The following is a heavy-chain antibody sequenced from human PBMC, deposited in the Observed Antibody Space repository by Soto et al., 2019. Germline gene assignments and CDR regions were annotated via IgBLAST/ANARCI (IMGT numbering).Heavy chain of an antibody. V-gene: IGHV3-15*01. CDR2: IKSKTDGGTT. D-gene: IGHD3-3*01. Sequence: GSLRLSCAASGFIFSSAWMNWVRQAPGKGLEWVGRIKSKTDGGTTDYAAPVKGRFTISRDDSKTTLYLQVNSLKSEDTAVYCCTTDRFSVSPDWGLGTLVTVSS. J-gene: IGHJ4*02. CDR1: GFIFSSAW. CDR3: TTDRFSVSPD.